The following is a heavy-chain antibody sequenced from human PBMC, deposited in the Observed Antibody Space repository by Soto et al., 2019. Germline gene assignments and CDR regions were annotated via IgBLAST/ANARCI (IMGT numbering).Heavy chain of an antibody. D-gene: IGHD6-13*01. CDR3: AREVPGIAAAGIFDY. Sequence: SDTLSLTCTVSGGSISSGDYYWSWIRQPPGKGLEWIGYIYYSGSTYYNPSLKSRVTISVDTSKNQFSLKLSSVTAADTAVYYCAREVPGIAAAGIFDYWGQGTLVTVSS. CDR1: GGSISSGDYY. J-gene: IGHJ4*02. CDR2: IYYSGST. V-gene: IGHV4-30-4*02.